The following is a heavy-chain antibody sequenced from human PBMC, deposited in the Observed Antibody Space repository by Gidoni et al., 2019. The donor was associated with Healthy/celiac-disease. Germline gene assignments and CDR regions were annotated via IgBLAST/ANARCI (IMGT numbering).Heavy chain of an antibody. V-gene: IGHV3-9*01. Sequence: EVQLVESGGGLVQPGRSLRLSCAASGSTFDDYAMHWVRQAPGKGLEWVSGISWNSGSIGYADSVKGRFTISRDNAKNSLYLQMNSLRAEDTALYYCAKAPTYYYDSSGYYFDYWGQGTLVTVSS. D-gene: IGHD3-22*01. CDR2: ISWNSGSI. J-gene: IGHJ4*02. CDR3: AKAPTYYYDSSGYYFDY. CDR1: GSTFDDYA.